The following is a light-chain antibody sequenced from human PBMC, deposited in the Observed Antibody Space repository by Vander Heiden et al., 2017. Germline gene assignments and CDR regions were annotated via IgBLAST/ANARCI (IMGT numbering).Light chain of an antibody. CDR1: SSDGGGYNY. J-gene: IGLJ1*01. CDR3: SSYTSSSTPLYV. Sequence: QSALTQPASVSGSPGQSITLSCTRTSSDGGGYNYVSWHKTHPGIAPNLMICDVSNRPSGVSNRFSGSKFGNTASLTLSGLQAEDEADYYCSSYTSSSTPLYVFGTGTNVTVL. V-gene: IGLV2-14*01. CDR2: DVS.